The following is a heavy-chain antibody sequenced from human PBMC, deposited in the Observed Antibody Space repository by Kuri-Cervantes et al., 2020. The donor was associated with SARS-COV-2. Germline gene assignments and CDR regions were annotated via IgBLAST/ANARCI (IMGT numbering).Heavy chain of an antibody. V-gene: IGHV3-21*01. Sequence: GESLKISCAASGFTLSNYNMNWVRQAPGKGLEWVSSISSGSTYIYYADSVKGRFTISRDNAKNSLSLQLNSLRAEDTAVYYCAREGVTGTTYYYYYGMDVWGQGTTVTVSS. CDR1: GFTLSNYN. J-gene: IGHJ6*02. CDR2: ISSGSTYI. D-gene: IGHD1-7*01. CDR3: AREGVTGTTYYYYYGMDV.